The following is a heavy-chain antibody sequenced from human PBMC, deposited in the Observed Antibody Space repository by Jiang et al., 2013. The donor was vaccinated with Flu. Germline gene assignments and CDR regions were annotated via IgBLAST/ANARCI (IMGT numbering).Heavy chain of an antibody. CDR1: GGSISSSSYY. D-gene: IGHD6-6*01. CDR2: IYYSGST. V-gene: IGHV4-39*01. Sequence: GSGLVKPSETLSLTCTVSGGSISSSSYYWGWIRQPPGKGLEWIGSIYYSGSTYYNPSLKSRVTISVDTSKNQFSLKLSSVTAADTAVYYCARPSIRYSSSSAYYMDVWGKGTTVTVSS. CDR3: ARPSIRYSSSSAYYMDV. J-gene: IGHJ6*03.